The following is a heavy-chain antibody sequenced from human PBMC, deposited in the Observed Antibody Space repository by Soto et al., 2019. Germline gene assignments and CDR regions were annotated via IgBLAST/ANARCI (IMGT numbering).Heavy chain of an antibody. CDR3: AKDPRTWQLRRAYFDY. CDR1: GFTFSSYA. Sequence: EVQLLESGGGLVQPGGSLRLSCAASGFTFSSYAMSWVRQAPGKGLEWVSAISGSGGSTYYADSVKGRFTISRDNSKNTLYLQMNSLRAEDTAVYYCAKDPRTWQLRRAYFDYWGQGTLVTVSS. D-gene: IGHD6-6*01. J-gene: IGHJ4*02. V-gene: IGHV3-23*01. CDR2: ISGSGGST.